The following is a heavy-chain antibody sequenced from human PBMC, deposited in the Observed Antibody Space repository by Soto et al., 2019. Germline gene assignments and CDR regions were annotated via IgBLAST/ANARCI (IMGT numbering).Heavy chain of an antibody. CDR2: IWYDGSNK. J-gene: IGHJ4*02. CDR3: ARVRVNVGEVWDY. CDR1: GFTFSSYG. D-gene: IGHD3-16*01. Sequence: PVGSLTLSCAASGFTFSSYGMHWVRQAPGKGLEWVAVIWYDGSNKYYADSVKGRFTISRDNSKNTLYLQMNSLRAEDTAVYYCARVRVNVGEVWDYWGQGTLVTVSS. V-gene: IGHV3-33*01.